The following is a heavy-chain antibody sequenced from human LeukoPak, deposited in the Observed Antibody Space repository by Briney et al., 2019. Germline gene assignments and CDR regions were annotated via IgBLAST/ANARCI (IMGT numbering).Heavy chain of an antibody. J-gene: IGHJ5*02. CDR3: ARASGYCSSTSCYTDWFDP. Sequence: GASVKASCKASGYTFTSYYMHWVRQAPGQGLEWMGIINPSGGSTSYAQKFQGRVTMTRDMSTSTVYMELSSLRSEDTAVYYCARASGYCSSTSCYTDWFDPWGQGTLVTVSS. V-gene: IGHV1-46*01. CDR2: INPSGGST. D-gene: IGHD2-2*02. CDR1: GYTFTSYY.